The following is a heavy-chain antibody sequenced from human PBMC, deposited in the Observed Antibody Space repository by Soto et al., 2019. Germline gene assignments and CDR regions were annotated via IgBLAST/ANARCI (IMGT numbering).Heavy chain of an antibody. CDR2: IYSGGST. CDR3: ASGGRVTMVRGVIIKTWFSFDY. CDR1: GFTVSSNY. D-gene: IGHD3-10*01. V-gene: IGHV3-66*01. J-gene: IGHJ4*02. Sequence: GGSLRLSCAASGFTVSSNYMSWVRQAPGKGLEWVSVIYSGGSTYYADSVKGRFTISRDNSKNTLYLQMNSLRAEDTAVYYCASGGRVTMVRGVIIKTWFSFDYWGQGTLVTVS.